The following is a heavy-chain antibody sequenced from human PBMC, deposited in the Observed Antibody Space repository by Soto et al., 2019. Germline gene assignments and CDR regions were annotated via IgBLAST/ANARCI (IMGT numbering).Heavy chain of an antibody. V-gene: IGHV1-18*01. CDR3: ARTRGYSGYDDAFDF. CDR1: GYNFTSYV. D-gene: IGHD5-12*01. Sequence: QVQLVQSGAAVKKPGASVKVSCKASGYNFTSYVISWVRQAPGQGLEWMGWISAYNGNTNWAQKLQVRFTKTTDTYTSAAYKELRSLRSDDTAVYYCARTRGYSGYDDAFDFWGQGTMVTFYS. CDR2: ISAYNGNT. J-gene: IGHJ3*01.